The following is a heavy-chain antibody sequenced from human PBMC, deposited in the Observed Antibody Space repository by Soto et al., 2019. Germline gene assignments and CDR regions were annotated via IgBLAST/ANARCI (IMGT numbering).Heavy chain of an antibody. CDR2: INPSGGST. J-gene: IGHJ6*01. D-gene: IGHD6-13*01. CDR3: PRPASKRIAPTRPCCAMDV. Sequence: ASVKVSCKASGYTFTSYYMHWVRQAPGQGLEWMGIINPSGGSTSYAQKFQGRVTMTRDTSTSTVYMELISLRSEDTAVYPCPRPASKRIAPTRPCCAMDVWGQGTTVTVS. V-gene: IGHV1-46*01. CDR1: GYTFTSYY.